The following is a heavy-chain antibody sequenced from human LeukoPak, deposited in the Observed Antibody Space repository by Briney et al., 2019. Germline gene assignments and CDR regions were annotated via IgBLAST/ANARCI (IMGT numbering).Heavy chain of an antibody. CDR3: ARVGLQQWLTSPRHKYYFDY. Sequence: PGGSLRLSCAASGFTFSSHWMSWVRQAPGEGLEWVANIKEDGSEKHYVDSVKGRFTISRDNAKNSLYLQMNSLRVEDTAVYYCARVGLQQWLTSPRHKYYFDYWGQGTLVTVSS. J-gene: IGHJ4*02. CDR2: IKEDGSEK. D-gene: IGHD6-19*01. CDR1: GFTFSSHW. V-gene: IGHV3-7*04.